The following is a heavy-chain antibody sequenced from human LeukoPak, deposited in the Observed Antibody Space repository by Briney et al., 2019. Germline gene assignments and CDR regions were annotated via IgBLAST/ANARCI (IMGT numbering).Heavy chain of an antibody. CDR2: INHSGST. CDR3: AGQRVGATFDDY. D-gene: IGHD1-26*01. Sequence: SETLSLTCAVYGGSFSGYYWRWIRQPPGKGLEWIGEINHSGSTNYNSSLNSRVTISVDTSKNQFSLKLSSVTATDTAVYYCAGQRVGATFDDYWGQGTLVTVSS. V-gene: IGHV4-34*01. CDR1: GGSFSGYY. J-gene: IGHJ4*02.